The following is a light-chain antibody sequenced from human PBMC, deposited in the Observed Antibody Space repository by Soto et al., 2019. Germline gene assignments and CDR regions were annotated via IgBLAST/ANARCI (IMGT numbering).Light chain of an antibody. CDR1: QSVSSN. V-gene: IGKV3D-15*01. CDR3: QQYNDWPLT. CDR2: GAS. Sequence: ENVLTQSPGTLSLSPGERATLSCRASQSVSSNLAWYQQKAGQAPRLLIFGASTRATGIPARFSGSGSGTEFTLTISSLQSEDFAVYYCQQYNDWPLTFGGGTKVDI. J-gene: IGKJ4*01.